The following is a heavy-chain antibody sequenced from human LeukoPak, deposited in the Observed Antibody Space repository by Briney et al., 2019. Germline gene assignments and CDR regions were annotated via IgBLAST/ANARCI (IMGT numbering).Heavy chain of an antibody. V-gene: IGHV3-23*01. J-gene: IGHJ4*02. CDR2: ISGSGGST. Sequence: GGSLRLSCAASGFTVSSNYMSWVRQAPGKGLEWVSAISGSGGSTYYADSVKGRFTISRDNSKNTLYLQMDSLRAEDTAVYYCAKESGYEVGSLDYWGQGTLVTVSS. D-gene: IGHD5-12*01. CDR1: GFTVSSNY. CDR3: AKESGYEVGSLDY.